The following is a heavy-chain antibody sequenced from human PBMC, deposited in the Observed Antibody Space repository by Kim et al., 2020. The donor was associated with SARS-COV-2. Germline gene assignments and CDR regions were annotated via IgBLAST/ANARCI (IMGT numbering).Heavy chain of an antibody. J-gene: IGHJ6*02. CDR3: ARSHGSGNYYPYYCYYGMDV. CDR1: GGSISSSSYY. Sequence: SETLSLTCTVSGGSISSSSYYWGWIRQPPGKGLEWIGSIYYSGSTYYNPSLKSRVTISVDTSKNQFSLTLRSVTAADTAVYYCARSHGSGNYYPYYCYYGMDVWGQGTTVTVSS. D-gene: IGHD3-10*01. CDR2: IYYSGST. V-gene: IGHV4-39*01.